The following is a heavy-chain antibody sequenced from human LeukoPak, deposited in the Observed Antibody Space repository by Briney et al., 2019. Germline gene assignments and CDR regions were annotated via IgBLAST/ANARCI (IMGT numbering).Heavy chain of an antibody. CDR1: GYTFTDYY. V-gene: IGHV1-2*02. D-gene: IGHD2-2*01. CDR2: INPNSGGT. Sequence: GASVKVSCKASGYTFTDYYIHWVRQAPGQGLEWMGWINPNSGGTNSPPKFQGRVTMTRDTSISTAYMEVSRLTSDDTAVYYCARECPRILVVPTVGGGFDPWGQGTLVTVSS. CDR3: ARECPRILVVPTVGGGFDP. J-gene: IGHJ5*02.